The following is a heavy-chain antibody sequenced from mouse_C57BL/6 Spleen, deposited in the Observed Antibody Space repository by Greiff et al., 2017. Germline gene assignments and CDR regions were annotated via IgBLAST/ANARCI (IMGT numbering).Heavy chain of an antibody. V-gene: IGHV1-50*01. CDR1: GYTFTSYW. Sequence: QVQLQQPGAELVKPGASVKLSCKASGYTFTSYWMQWVKQRPGQGLEWIGEIDPSDSYTNYNQKFKGKATLTVDTSSSTAYMQLSSLTSEDYAVYYCERTGTGYWGQGTTLTVSS. J-gene: IGHJ2*01. CDR3: ERTGTGY. CDR2: IDPSDSYT. D-gene: IGHD4-1*01.